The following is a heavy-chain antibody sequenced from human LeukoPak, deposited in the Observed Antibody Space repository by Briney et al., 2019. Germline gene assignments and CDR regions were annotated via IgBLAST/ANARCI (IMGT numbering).Heavy chain of an antibody. D-gene: IGHD3-9*01. J-gene: IGHJ5*02. CDR1: GFTFSSYD. V-gene: IGHV3-48*03. CDR2: ISTGGSAM. Sequence: PGGSLRLSCAASGFTFSSYDMNRVRQAPGKGLEWISYISTGGSAMFYADSVRGRFTISRDNAKNSLYLQMNSLRAEDTAVYYCAGLTYDKRFDPWGQGTLVTVSS. CDR3: AGLTYDKRFDP.